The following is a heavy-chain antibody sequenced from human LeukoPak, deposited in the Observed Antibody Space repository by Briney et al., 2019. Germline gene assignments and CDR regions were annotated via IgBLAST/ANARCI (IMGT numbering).Heavy chain of an antibody. J-gene: IGHJ4*02. Sequence: SETLSLTCSVSGYSINNGFYWDWIRQPPGRGLEWIGGMYYNGETYYNPSLKSRVHISPDTSKNHFSLKLTPVTAADTAVYYCASFTITVTPPSWGQGTLVTVSS. V-gene: IGHV4-38-2*01. CDR2: MYYNGET. D-gene: IGHD4-17*01. CDR3: ASFTITVTPPS. CDR1: GYSINNGFY.